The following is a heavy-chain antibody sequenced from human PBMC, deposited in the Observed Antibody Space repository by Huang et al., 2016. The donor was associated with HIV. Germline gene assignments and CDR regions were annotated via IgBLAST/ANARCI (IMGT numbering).Heavy chain of an antibody. V-gene: IGHV3-33*08. CDR1: GFTFSSYG. J-gene: IGHJ1*01. CDR2: IWYEGSNN. Sequence: QVQLVESGGGVVQPGRSLRLSCAASGFTFSSYGMHWVRQAPGKGLWWVAVIWYEGSNNYYADSVKGRFTISRDNSKNTLYLQMNSLKTEDTAVYYCALKGDSSGWEYFRHWGQGTLVTVSS. D-gene: IGHD6-19*01. CDR3: ALKGDSSGWEYFRH.